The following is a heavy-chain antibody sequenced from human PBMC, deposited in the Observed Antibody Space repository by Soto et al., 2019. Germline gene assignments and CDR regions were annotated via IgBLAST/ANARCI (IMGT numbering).Heavy chain of an antibody. J-gene: IGHJ4*02. CDR2: IYHSGST. V-gene: IGHV4-30-2*01. CDR3: ARTSNGGNSIPYYFDY. CDR1: GGSISSGGYS. Sequence: SETLSLTCAVSGGSISSGGYSWSWIRQPPGKGLEWIGYIYHSGSTYYNPSLKSRVTISVDRSKNQFSLKLSSVTAADTAVYYCARTSNGGNSIPYYFDYWGQGTLVTVSS. D-gene: IGHD2-21*02.